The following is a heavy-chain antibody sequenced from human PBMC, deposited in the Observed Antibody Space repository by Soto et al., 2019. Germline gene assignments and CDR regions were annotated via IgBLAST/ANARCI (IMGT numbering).Heavy chain of an antibody. J-gene: IGHJ6*02. CDR1: GFTFSSYG. CDR2: IWYDGSNK. Sequence: PGGSLRLSCAASGFTFSSYGMHWVRQAPGKGLEWVAVIWYDGSNKYYADSVKGRFTISRDNSKNTLYLQMNSLRAEDTAVYYCARDRPYYYGSGSNYYGMDVWGQGTTVTVSS. CDR3: ARDRPYYYGSGSNYYGMDV. V-gene: IGHV3-33*01. D-gene: IGHD3-10*01.